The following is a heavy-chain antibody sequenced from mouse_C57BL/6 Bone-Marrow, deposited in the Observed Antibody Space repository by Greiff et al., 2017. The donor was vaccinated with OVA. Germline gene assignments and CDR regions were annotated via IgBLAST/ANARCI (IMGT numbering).Heavy chain of an antibody. V-gene: IGHV5-12*01. CDR1: GFTFSDYY. CDR2: ISNGGGST. J-gene: IGHJ4*01. CDR3: ARGIYAMDY. Sequence: EVMLVESGGGLVQPGGSLKLSCAASGFTFSDYYMYWVRQTPEKRLEWVAYISNGGGSTYYPDTVKGRFTISRDNAKNTLYLQMSRLKSEDTAIYYCARGIYAMDYWGQGTSVTVSS.